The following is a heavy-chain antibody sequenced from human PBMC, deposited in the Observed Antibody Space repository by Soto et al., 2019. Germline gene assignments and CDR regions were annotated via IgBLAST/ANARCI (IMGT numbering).Heavy chain of an antibody. V-gene: IGHV3-21*01. Sequence: GGSLRLSCAASGFTFSSYSMNWVRQAPGKGLEWVASISSSSSYIYYADSVKGRFTISRDKAKNSLFLQMSSLRAEDTALYYCARHQGPAAGNYGMDVWGRGTTVT. D-gene: IGHD6-13*01. J-gene: IGHJ6*02. CDR1: GFTFSSYS. CDR3: ARHQGPAAGNYGMDV. CDR2: ISSSSSYI.